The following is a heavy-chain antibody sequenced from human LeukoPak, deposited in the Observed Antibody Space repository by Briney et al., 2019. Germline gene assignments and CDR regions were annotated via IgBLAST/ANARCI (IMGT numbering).Heavy chain of an antibody. CDR1: GGSFSGYY. CDR2: INHSGST. D-gene: IGHD3-22*01. J-gene: IGHJ3*02. CDR3: ARGLVPRYYYDSSGYSEAFDI. V-gene: IGHV4-34*01. Sequence: SETLSLTCAVYGGSFSGYYWGWIRQPPGKGLEWIGEINHSGSTNYNPSLQSRVTISVDTSKIQFSLKLGSLTAADTSVYYCARGLVPRYYYDSSGYSEAFDIWGQGTMVTVSS.